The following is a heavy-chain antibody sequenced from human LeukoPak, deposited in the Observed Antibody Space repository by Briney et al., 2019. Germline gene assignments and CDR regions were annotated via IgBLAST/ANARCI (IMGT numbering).Heavy chain of an antibody. D-gene: IGHD4-17*01. CDR3: ASLVTTGAYFYYYGLDV. CDR2: IYYSGSI. J-gene: IGHJ6*02. V-gene: IGHV4-39*01. CDR1: GGSISSTSYY. Sequence: SETLSLTCTVSGGSISSTSYYWGWIRQPPGKGLERIGSIYYSGSIYYNPSLKSRVTISVDTSKNQFSLKLSSVTAPDTAVYYCASLVTTGAYFYYYGLDVWGPGTTVTVSS.